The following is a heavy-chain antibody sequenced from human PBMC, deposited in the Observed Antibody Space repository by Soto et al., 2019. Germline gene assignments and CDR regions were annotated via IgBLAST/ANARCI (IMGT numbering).Heavy chain of an antibody. J-gene: IGHJ4*02. CDR2: ISAYNGNT. CDR1: GYTFTNFG. Sequence: QVQLVQSGAEVKKPGASVKVSCKASGYTFTNFGISWVRQAPGQGLEWMGWISAYNGNTNYAQNFQCSITVXTDTSTSTAYMELRSMRSDDTAVYYCARGGIPIDYWGQGTLVTVSS. V-gene: IGHV1-18*01. D-gene: IGHD3-16*01. CDR3: ARGGIPIDY.